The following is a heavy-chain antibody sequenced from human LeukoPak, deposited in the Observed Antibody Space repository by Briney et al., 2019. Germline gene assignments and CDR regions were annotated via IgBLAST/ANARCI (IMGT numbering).Heavy chain of an antibody. Sequence: PGRSLRLSCAASGFTFSSYGMHWVRQAPGKGLEWVAVISYDGSNKYYADSVKGRFTISRDNSKNTLYLQMNSLRAEDTAVYYCARGRRGYYDSSGNPWGQGTLVTVSS. CDR2: ISYDGSNK. V-gene: IGHV3-30*03. CDR1: GFTFSSYG. D-gene: IGHD3-22*01. J-gene: IGHJ5*02. CDR3: ARGRRGYYDSSGNP.